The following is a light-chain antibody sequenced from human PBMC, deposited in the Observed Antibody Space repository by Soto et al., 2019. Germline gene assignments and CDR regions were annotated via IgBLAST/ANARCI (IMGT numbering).Light chain of an antibody. V-gene: IGKV1-39*01. J-gene: IGKJ4*02. Sequence: DIQLTQSPSSLSASVGDRVTITCRASQSIRSHLNWYQQKPGKAPKVLIYTAFTLQGGVPSRFSGSGSDTVFTLNISSLQPEDFPTYYCKQSYLTLLTFGGGKKV. CDR3: KQSYLTLLT. CDR2: TAF. CDR1: QSIRSH.